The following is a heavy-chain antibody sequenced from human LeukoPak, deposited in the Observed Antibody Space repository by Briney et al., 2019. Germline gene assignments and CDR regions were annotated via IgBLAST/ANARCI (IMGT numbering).Heavy chain of an antibody. Sequence: SETLSLTCAVYGGSFSGYYLSWIRQPPGKGLEWIGEINHSGSTNYNPSLKSRVTISVDTSKNQFSLKLSSVTAADTAVYYCARAATNCSGGSCYPTLDYWGQGTLVTVSS. CDR2: INHSGST. CDR1: GGSFSGYY. V-gene: IGHV4-34*01. CDR3: ARAATNCSGGSCYPTLDY. D-gene: IGHD2-15*01. J-gene: IGHJ4*02.